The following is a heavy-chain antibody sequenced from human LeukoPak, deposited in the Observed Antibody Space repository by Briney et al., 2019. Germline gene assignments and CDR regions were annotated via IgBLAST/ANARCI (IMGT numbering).Heavy chain of an antibody. D-gene: IGHD1-1*01. V-gene: IGHV4-59*01. CDR1: GGSISSFY. CDR2: IYYTGST. CDR3: ARVGDWNDLVY. Sequence: SETLSLTCTVSGGSISSFYWSWIRQPPGKGLEWIGYIYYTGSTNYNPFLKSRVTISVDTSKNQSSLELSSVTAADTAVYYCARVGDWNDLVYWGQGTLVTVSS. J-gene: IGHJ4*02.